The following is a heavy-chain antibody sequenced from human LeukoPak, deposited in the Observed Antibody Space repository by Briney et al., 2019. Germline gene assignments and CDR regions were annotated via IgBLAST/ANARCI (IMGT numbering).Heavy chain of an antibody. D-gene: IGHD3-3*01. Sequence: SETLSLTCTVSGGSINSGSYYWSWIRQPAGKGLEWIGRIYTSGSTNYNPSLKSRVTISVDTSKNQFSLKLSSVTAADTAVYYCASTMTSTNYYFYYMDVWGKGTTVTVSS. CDR3: ASTMTSTNYYFYYMDV. CDR2: IYTSGST. V-gene: IGHV4-61*02. CDR1: GGSINSGSYY. J-gene: IGHJ6*03.